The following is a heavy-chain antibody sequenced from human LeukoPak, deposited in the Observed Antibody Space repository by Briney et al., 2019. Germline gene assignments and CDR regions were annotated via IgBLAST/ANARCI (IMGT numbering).Heavy chain of an antibody. CDR2: ISSSSSTI. J-gene: IGHJ4*02. D-gene: IGHD3-22*01. V-gene: IGHV3-48*04. CDR1: GFTFSTYN. CDR3: ASSDSSGYYGNY. Sequence: GGSLRLSCAASGFTFSTYNMNWVRQAPGKGLEWVSYISSSSSTIYYADSVKGRFTISRDNAKNSLFLQMNSLRAEDTAVHYCASSDSSGYYGNYWGQGTLVTVSS.